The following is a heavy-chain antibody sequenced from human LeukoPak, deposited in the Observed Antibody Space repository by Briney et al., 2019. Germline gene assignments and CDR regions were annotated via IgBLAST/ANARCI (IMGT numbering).Heavy chain of an antibody. J-gene: IGHJ4*02. CDR3: AREAAPAPYYLDY. D-gene: IGHD6-6*01. V-gene: IGHV4-34*01. CDR2: INHSGST. CDR1: GGSISSYS. Sequence: PSETLSLTCILAGGSISSYSWNWIRQSPGKGLEWVGEINHSGSTNYNPSLKSRVTISVDRSKNQFSLKLSSVTAADTAVYYCAREAAPAPYYLDYWGQGTLVTVSS.